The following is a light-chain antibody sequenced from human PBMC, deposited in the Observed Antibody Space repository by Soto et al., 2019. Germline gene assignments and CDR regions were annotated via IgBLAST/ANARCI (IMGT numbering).Light chain of an antibody. CDR3: QQTLSFPPT. J-gene: IGKJ1*01. V-gene: IGKV1-12*01. CDR2: TGS. Sequence: DIQMTQSPSSVSASVGDRVTITCRASQAIDSWLAWYQQKPGEAPKLLIFTGSLLHSGVPPRFSGSGSGTDLTLTISSLQPEDFATYYCQQTLSFPPTFGQGTNV. CDR1: QAIDSW.